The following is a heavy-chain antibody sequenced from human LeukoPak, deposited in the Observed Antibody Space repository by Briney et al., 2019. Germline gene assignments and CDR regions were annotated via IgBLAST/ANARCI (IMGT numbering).Heavy chain of an antibody. D-gene: IGHD2-15*01. CDR3: AKGGYTTWFDP. CDR1: GFTFSSYA. J-gene: IGHJ5*02. Sequence: GGSLRLSCAASGFTFSSYAMTWVRQAPGKGLEWVSNIRSNGGDTYYADSVKGRFTISRDNAKNTLYLEMNSLRAEDTAVYYCAKGGYTTWFDPWGQGTLVTVSS. CDR2: IRSNGGDT. V-gene: IGHV3-23*01.